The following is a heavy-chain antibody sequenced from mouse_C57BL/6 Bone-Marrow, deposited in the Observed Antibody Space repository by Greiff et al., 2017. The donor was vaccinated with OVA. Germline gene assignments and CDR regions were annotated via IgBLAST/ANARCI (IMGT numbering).Heavy chain of an antibody. V-gene: IGHV1-64*01. Sequence: VQLQQPGAELVKPGASVKLSCKASGYTFTSYWMHWVKQRPGQGLEWIGMIHPNSGSTNYNEKFKSKATLTVDKSSSTAYMQLSSLTSEDSAVYYCALYYYGSSYGGLAYWGQGTLVTVSA. D-gene: IGHD1-1*01. CDR2: IHPNSGST. J-gene: IGHJ3*01. CDR3: ALYYYGSSYGGLAY. CDR1: GYTFTSYW.